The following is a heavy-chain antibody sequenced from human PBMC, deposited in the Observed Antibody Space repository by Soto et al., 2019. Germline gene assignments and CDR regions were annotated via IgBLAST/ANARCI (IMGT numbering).Heavy chain of an antibody. D-gene: IGHD3-22*01. CDR1: GIPVSSNY. V-gene: IGHV3-53*04. CDR3: ARDGPYYYASRMDV. CDR2: LHSGGDT. J-gene: IGHJ6*02. Sequence: EVQLVESGGGLVQPGGSLRLSCVASGIPVSSNYMTWVRQAPGKGLEWVSVLHSGGDTYYANSVKGRFTISRHDSTSTPFLQMNSLTAEDTAVYYCARDGPYYYASRMDVWGQGTTVTVSS.